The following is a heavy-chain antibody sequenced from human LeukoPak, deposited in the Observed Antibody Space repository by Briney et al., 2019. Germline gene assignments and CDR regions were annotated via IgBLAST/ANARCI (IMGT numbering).Heavy chain of an antibody. D-gene: IGHD6-13*01. CDR2: INPNSGGT. V-gene: IGHV1-2*02. J-gene: IGHJ6*03. CDR3: ARGDIGNIAAPARYYYYYMAV. Sequence: ASVKVSCKASGYTFTGYYMHWVRQAPGQGLEWMGWINPNSGGTNYAQKFQGRVTMTRDTSISTAYMELSRLRSDDTAVYYCARGDIGNIAAPARYYYYYMAVWGKGTTVTVSS. CDR1: GYTFTGYY.